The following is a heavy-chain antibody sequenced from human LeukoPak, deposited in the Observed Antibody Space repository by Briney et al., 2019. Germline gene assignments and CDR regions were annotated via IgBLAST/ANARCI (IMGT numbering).Heavy chain of an antibody. CDR3: ARGDGVYVY. CDR2: ISYDGSNK. Sequence: PGGSLRLSCAASGFTFSSYGMHWVRQAPGKGLEWVAVISYDGSNKYYADSVKGRFTISRDNSKNTLYLQMNSLRVEDTAVYYCARGDGVYVYWGQGTLVTVSS. V-gene: IGHV3-30*03. D-gene: IGHD5/OR15-5a*01. J-gene: IGHJ4*02. CDR1: GFTFSSYG.